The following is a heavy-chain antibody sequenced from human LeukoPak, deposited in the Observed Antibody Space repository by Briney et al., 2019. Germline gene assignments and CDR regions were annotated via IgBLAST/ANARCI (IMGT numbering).Heavy chain of an antibody. CDR3: VKPRGFSSHDAFDM. CDR2: ISTNGGNT. J-gene: IGHJ3*02. CDR1: GFTFSSYA. D-gene: IGHD5-18*01. Sequence: PGGSLRLSCSASGFTFSSYAMHWVRQAPGKGLAYVSAISTNGGNTYYADSVKGRFTISRDNSKNTLYLQMSSLRGEDTAVYYCVKPRGFSSHDAFDMWGQGTMVTVSS. V-gene: IGHV3-64D*09.